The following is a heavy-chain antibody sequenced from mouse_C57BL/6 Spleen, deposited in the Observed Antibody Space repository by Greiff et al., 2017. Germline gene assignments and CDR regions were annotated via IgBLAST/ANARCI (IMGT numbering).Heavy chain of an antibody. CDR1: GFTFSSYG. J-gene: IGHJ2*01. V-gene: IGHV5-6*01. CDR3: ARGNYYFDY. Sequence: EVQLVESGGDLVKPGGSLKLSCAASGFTFSSYGMSWVRQTPDKRLEWVATICSGCSYTNYPASVKGRFTISRDNAKNTLYLQMSSLKSEDTAMYYCARGNYYFDYWGQGTTLTVSS. CDR2: ICSGCSYT. D-gene: IGHD2-1*01.